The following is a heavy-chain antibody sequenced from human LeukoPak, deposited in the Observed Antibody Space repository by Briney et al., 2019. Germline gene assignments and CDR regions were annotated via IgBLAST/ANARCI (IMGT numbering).Heavy chain of an antibody. Sequence: GGSLRLSCEVSGFTFSKYGMHWVRQAPGKGLEWVSGISWNSGSIGYADSVKGRFTISRDNAKNSLYLQMNSLRAEDTALYYCAKGGALWFGEHYGMDVWGQGTTVTVSS. CDR2: ISWNSGSI. V-gene: IGHV3-9*01. CDR1: GFTFSKYG. CDR3: AKGGALWFGEHYGMDV. D-gene: IGHD3-10*01. J-gene: IGHJ6*02.